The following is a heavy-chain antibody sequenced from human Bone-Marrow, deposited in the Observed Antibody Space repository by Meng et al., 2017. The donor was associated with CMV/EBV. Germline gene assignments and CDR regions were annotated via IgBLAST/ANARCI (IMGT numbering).Heavy chain of an antibody. CDR2: INPSGGST. CDR1: GYTFTSYY. D-gene: IGHD1-14*01. Sequence: ASVKASCKASGYTFTSYYMHWVRQAPGQGLEWMGIINPSGGSTSYAQKFQGRVTMTRDTSTSTVYMELSSLRSEDTAVYYCASSPITPAGPLDYWGQGTLVTVSS. V-gene: IGHV1-46*01. J-gene: IGHJ4*02. CDR3: ASSPITPAGPLDY.